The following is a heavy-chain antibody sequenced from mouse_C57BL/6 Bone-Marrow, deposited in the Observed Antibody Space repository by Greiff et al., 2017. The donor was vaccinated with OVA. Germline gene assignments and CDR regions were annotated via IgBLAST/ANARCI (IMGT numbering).Heavy chain of an antibody. V-gene: IGHV1-4*01. CDR1: GYTFTSYT. J-gene: IGHJ2*01. D-gene: IGHD3-2*02. Sequence: VKLMESGAELARPGASVKMSCKASGYTFTSYTMHWVKQRPGQGLEWIGYINPSSGYTKYNQKFKDKATLTADKSSSTAYMQLSSLTSEDSAVYYCARGAQATYWGQGTTLTVSS. CDR2: INPSSGYT. CDR3: ARGAQATY.